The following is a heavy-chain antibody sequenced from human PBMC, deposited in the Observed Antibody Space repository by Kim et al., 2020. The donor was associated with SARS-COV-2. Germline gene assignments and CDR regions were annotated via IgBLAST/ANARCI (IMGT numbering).Heavy chain of an antibody. J-gene: IGHJ4*02. CDR2: IYSGGST. D-gene: IGHD2-8*02. Sequence: GGSLRLSCAASGFTVSSNYMSWVRQAPGKGLEWVSVIYSGGSTYYADSVKGRFTISRDNSKNTLYLQMNSLRAEDTAVYYCARAGAEWTPYYFDYWGQGTLVTVSS. V-gene: IGHV3-53*01. CDR1: GFTVSSNY. CDR3: ARAGAEWTPYYFDY.